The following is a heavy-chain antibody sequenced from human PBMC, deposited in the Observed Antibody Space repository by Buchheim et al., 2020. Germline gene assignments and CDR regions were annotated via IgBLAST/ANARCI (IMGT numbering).Heavy chain of an antibody. V-gene: IGHV3-23*01. J-gene: IGHJ6*02. CDR3: AKGGYCSSSDCYRAYYYYNMDA. D-gene: IGHD2-2*01. Sequence: EVQLLESGGGLVQPGGSLRLSCAASGFTFNNYAMNWVRQVPGKGLEWVSGIIGSGSRTYYADSVKGRFTISRDNSKGTLYLQMTSLRAEDTAVYYCAKGGYCSSSDCYRAYYYYNMDAWGQGTT. CDR2: IIGSGSRT. CDR1: GFTFNNYA.